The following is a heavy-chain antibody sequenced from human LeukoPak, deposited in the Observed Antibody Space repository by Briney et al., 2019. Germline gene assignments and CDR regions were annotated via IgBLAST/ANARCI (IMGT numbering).Heavy chain of an antibody. CDR1: GFTVSSNY. J-gene: IGHJ4*02. V-gene: IGHV3-53*01. Sequence: GGSLRLSCAASGFTVSSNYMSWVRQAPGKGLEWVSVIYSGGSTYYADSVKGRFTISRDNSKNTLYLHMNSLRAEDTAVYYCARSIAARPGITLDYWGQGTLVTVSS. CDR3: ARSIAARPGITLDY. D-gene: IGHD6-6*01. CDR2: IYSGGST.